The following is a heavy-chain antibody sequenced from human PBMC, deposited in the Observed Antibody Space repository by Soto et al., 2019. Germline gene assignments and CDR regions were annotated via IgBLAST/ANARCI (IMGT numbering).Heavy chain of an antibody. D-gene: IGHD2-15*01. CDR3: ARDREVVAADCYYGMDV. Sequence: ASVKVSCKASGYTFTGYYMHWVRQAPGQGLEWMGWINPNSGGTNYAQKFQGWVTMTRDTSISTAYMELSRLRSDDTAVYYCARDREVVAADCYYGMDVWGQGTTVTVSS. J-gene: IGHJ6*02. CDR1: GYTFTGYY. CDR2: INPNSGGT. V-gene: IGHV1-2*04.